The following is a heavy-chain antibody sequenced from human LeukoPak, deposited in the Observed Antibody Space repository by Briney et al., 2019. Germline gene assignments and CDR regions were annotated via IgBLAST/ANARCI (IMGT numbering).Heavy chain of an antibody. Sequence: SETLSLTCTVSGGSISSYYWSWIRQPPGKGLEWIGYIYYSGSTNYKPSLKSRVTISVDTSKNQFSLKLSSVTAADTAVYYCARQVWDYYGSGSYRRAFYYYGMDVWGQGTTVTVSS. J-gene: IGHJ6*02. D-gene: IGHD3-10*01. CDR1: GGSISSYY. CDR2: IYYSGST. CDR3: ARQVWDYYGSGSYRRAFYYYGMDV. V-gene: IGHV4-59*08.